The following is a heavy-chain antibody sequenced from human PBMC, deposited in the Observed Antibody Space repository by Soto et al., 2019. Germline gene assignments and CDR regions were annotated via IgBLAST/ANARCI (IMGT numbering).Heavy chain of an antibody. Sequence: EVQLVESGGGLVQPGGSLRLSCAASGFTFSSYWMHWVRQAPGKGLVWVSRINGDGSNPSYADSVKGRFIISRDNAKNTLYLQMNSLRAEDTAVYYCTRPRYDGSGTPFDHWGQGTLVTVSS. CDR3: TRPRYDGSGTPFDH. D-gene: IGHD3-22*01. J-gene: IGHJ4*02. CDR1: GFTFSSYW. V-gene: IGHV3-74*01. CDR2: INGDGSNP.